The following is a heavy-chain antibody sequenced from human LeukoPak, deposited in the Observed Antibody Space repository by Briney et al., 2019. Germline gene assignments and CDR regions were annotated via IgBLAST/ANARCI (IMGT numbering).Heavy chain of an antibody. CDR1: GYTFTSYY. CDR2: INPSGGST. V-gene: IGHV1-46*01. Sequence: ASVKVSCKASGYTFTSYYIHWVRQAPGQGLEWMGIINPSGGSTSYAQKFQGRVTMTRDTSTSTVYMELSSLRSEDTAVYYCARDCNSSGYYEWFDPWGQGTLVTVSS. D-gene: IGHD3-22*01. J-gene: IGHJ5*02. CDR3: ARDCNSSGYYEWFDP.